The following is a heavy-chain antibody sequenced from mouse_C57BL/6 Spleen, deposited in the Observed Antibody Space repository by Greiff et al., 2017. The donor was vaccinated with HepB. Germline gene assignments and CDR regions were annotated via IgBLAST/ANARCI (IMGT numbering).Heavy chain of an antibody. CDR2: ISGGGGNT. Sequence: EVKLMESGGGLVKPGGSLKLSCAASGFTFSSYTMSWVRQTPEKRLEWVATISGGGGNTYYPDSVKGRFTITRDNAKNTLYLQMSSLRSEDTALYYCARDSNYRLYFDYWGQGTTLTVSS. V-gene: IGHV5-9*01. CDR3: ARDSNYRLYFDY. CDR1: GFTFSSYT. D-gene: IGHD2-5*01. J-gene: IGHJ2*01.